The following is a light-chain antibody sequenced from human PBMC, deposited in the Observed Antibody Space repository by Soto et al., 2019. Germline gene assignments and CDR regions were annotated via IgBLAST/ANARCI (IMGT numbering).Light chain of an antibody. J-gene: IGLJ2*01. V-gene: IGLV1-44*01. CDR1: NSNIGRNT. CDR2: TNN. CDR3: ATWDDSLNGVI. Sequence: QSVLTQAPSASGTPGQRVTISCSGSNSNIGRNTVNWYQQLPGMAPKLLIYTNNQRPSGVPDRFSGSKSGTSASLAISGLKSEDDGNYCCATWDDSLNGVIFGGGTKLTVL.